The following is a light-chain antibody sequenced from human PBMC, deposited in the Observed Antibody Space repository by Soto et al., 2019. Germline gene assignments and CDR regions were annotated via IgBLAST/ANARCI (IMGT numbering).Light chain of an antibody. Sequence: EIVLTQSPGTLSLSPGERATLSCRASQSVSSSYLAWYQQKPGQAPRLLIYGASGRATGIPDRFSGSGSGTDFTLTISRLEPEDFGVYYCQQYGSSLPVTFGQGTRLEIK. J-gene: IGKJ5*01. CDR3: QQYGSSLPVT. V-gene: IGKV3-20*01. CDR1: QSVSSSY. CDR2: GAS.